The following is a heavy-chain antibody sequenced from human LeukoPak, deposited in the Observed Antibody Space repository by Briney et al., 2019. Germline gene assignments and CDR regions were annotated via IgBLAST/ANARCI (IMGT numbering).Heavy chain of an antibody. Sequence: PGGSLRLSCAASGFTFSSHAMSWVRQAPGKGLQWVSTISSSGGATYYADSVKGRFTISRDTSTNTLYLQMNSLRAEDTAVYYCAKDPLGATKRYFDYWGQGTLVTVSS. J-gene: IGHJ4*02. D-gene: IGHD1-26*01. CDR2: ISSSGGAT. V-gene: IGHV3-23*01. CDR1: GFTFSSHA. CDR3: AKDPLGATKRYFDY.